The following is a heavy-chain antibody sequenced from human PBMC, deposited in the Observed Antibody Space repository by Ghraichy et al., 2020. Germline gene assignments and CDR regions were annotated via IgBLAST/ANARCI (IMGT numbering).Heavy chain of an antibody. D-gene: IGHD6-13*01. CDR3: ARGTRIAAAGTRRGNWFDP. CDR1: GGSFSGYY. Sequence: SQTLSLTCAVYGGSFSGYYWSWIRQPPGKGLEWIGEINHSGSTNYNPSLKSRVTISVDTSKNQFSLKLSSVTAADTAVYYCARGTRIAAAGTRRGNWFDPWGQGTLVTVSS. CDR2: INHSGST. V-gene: IGHV4-34*01. J-gene: IGHJ5*02.